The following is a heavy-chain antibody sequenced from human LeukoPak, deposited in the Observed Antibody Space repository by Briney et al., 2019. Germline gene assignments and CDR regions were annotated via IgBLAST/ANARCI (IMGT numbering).Heavy chain of an antibody. V-gene: IGHV3-23*01. D-gene: IGHD5-12*01. CDR2: ISGSGGST. Sequence: PGGSLRLSCAASGFTFSSYAMSWVRQAPGKGLEWVSAISGSGGSTYYADSVKGRFTISRDNSKNTLYLQMNSLRAEDTAVYYCARGRNLVATSGYFDYWGQGTLVTVSS. CDR3: ARGRNLVATSGYFDY. J-gene: IGHJ4*02. CDR1: GFTFSSYA.